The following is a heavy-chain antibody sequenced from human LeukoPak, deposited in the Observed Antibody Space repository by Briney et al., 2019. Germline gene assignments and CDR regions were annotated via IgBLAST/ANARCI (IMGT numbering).Heavy chain of an antibody. CDR3: ARVGRDDAFDI. CDR1: GFTFSSYW. V-gene: IGHV3-20*01. Sequence: GGSLRLSCAASGFTFSSYWMHWVRQAPGKGLEWVSGINWNGGSTGYADSVKGRFTISRDNAKNSLYLQMNSLRAEDTALYHCARVGRDDAFDIWGQGTMVTVSS. CDR2: INWNGGST. J-gene: IGHJ3*02.